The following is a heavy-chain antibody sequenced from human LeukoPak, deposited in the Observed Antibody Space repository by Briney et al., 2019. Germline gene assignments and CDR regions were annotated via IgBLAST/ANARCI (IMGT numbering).Heavy chain of an antibody. J-gene: IGHJ4*02. Sequence: GGSLRLSCAASGFTVSSNHMSWARQAPGKGLEWVSYTYSDGRTYYADSVKGRFTIFRDNSQNTLYLQMKSLRAEDTAIYYCARDYYGSGSYYNSSDYWGQGTLVTVSS. D-gene: IGHD3-10*01. CDR1: GFTVSSNH. CDR3: ARDYYGSGSYYNSSDY. V-gene: IGHV3-53*01. CDR2: TYSDGRT.